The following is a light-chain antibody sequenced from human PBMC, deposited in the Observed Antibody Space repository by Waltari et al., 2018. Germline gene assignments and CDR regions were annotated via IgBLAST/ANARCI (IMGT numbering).Light chain of an antibody. Sequence: DIQMTQSPSTLSASVGDRVTITCRASQRVNRWLAWYQQKPGKAAKLLISKASALQNGVAPRFSGGGSGTEFTLTISNLQPDDSSTYYCQQYEAFPVTFGHGTKVEIK. CDR2: KAS. CDR1: QRVNRW. CDR3: QQYEAFPVT. V-gene: IGKV1-5*03. J-gene: IGKJ1*01.